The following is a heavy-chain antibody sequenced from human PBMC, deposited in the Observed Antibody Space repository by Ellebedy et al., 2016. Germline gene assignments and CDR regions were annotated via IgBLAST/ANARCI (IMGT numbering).Heavy chain of an antibody. J-gene: IGHJ5*02. V-gene: IGHV3-11*04. CDR2: ISSGGSTT. CDR1: GFAYSEFF. D-gene: IGHD3-22*01. CDR3: AGRGTSGYSAS. Sequence: GGSLRLSCEASGFAYSEFFMSWIRQSPGKGPEWIAYISSGGSTTYYADSVKGRFTISRDDAKNSLYLQMSSLRAEDTAVYYCAGRGTSGYSASWGQGSLVTVSS.